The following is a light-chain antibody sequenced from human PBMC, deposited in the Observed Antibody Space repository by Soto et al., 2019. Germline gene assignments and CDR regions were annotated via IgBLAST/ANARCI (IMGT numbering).Light chain of an antibody. J-gene: IGKJ1*01. Sequence: EIVLTQSPGTLSLSPGERATLSCRASQSISSIYLGWYQQRPGQAPRLLIYDASSRAAGIPDRFSGSGSGTDFTLTISRLEPEDSAVYYCQQYGSSLGTFGQGTKVEIK. V-gene: IGKV3-20*01. CDR3: QQYGSSLGT. CDR2: DAS. CDR1: QSISSIY.